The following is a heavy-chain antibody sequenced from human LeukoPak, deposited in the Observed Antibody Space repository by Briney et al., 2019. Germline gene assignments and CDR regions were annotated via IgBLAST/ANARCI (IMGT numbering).Heavy chain of an antibody. J-gene: IGHJ3*02. Sequence: SETLSLTCAVYGGSFSGYYWSWIRQPPGKGLEWIGEINHSGSTNYNPSLKSRATISVDTSKNQFSLKLSSVTAADTAVYYCARAGQGGSGWDYDAFDIWGQGTMVTVSS. D-gene: IGHD6-19*01. V-gene: IGHV4-34*01. CDR1: GGSFSGYY. CDR3: ARAGQGGSGWDYDAFDI. CDR2: INHSGST.